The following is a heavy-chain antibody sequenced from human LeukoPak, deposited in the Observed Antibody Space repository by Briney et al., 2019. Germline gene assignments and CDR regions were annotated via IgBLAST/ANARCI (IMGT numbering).Heavy chain of an antibody. CDR3: AKEYDGSYYKGGYFDY. D-gene: IGHD3-10*01. CDR1: GFTFDDYA. J-gene: IGHJ4*02. V-gene: IGHV3-43D*03. CDR2: ISWDGGST. Sequence: GGSLRLSCAASGFTFDDYAMHWVRQAPRKGLAWVSLISWDGGSTYYADSVKGRFTISRDNSKNSLYLQMNSLRAEDTALYYCAKEYDGSYYKGGYFDYWGQGTLVTVSS.